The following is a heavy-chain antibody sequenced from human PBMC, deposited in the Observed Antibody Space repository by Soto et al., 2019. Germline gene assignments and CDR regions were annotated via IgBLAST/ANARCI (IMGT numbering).Heavy chain of an antibody. CDR3: AREAGVRSPFDP. Sequence: QVQLQESGPGLVKPSETLSLTCTVSCDSINSYSWTWIRQPPGKGLEWIGYIYDSGSTNYNPSLKSRVTISVDTSKNQFSLKLTSVTAADTAMYYCAREAGVRSPFDPWGQGTLVTVSS. J-gene: IGHJ5*02. CDR2: IYDSGST. D-gene: IGHD4-17*01. V-gene: IGHV4-59*01. CDR1: CDSINSYS.